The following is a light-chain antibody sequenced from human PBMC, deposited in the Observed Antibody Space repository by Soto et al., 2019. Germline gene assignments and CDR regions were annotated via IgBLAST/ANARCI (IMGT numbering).Light chain of an antibody. CDR2: EAS. CDR1: QSISSW. V-gene: IGKV1-5*02. CDR3: QQYNSPSIS. J-gene: IGKJ5*01. Sequence: DMQMTQSPSSLFASAPDTVTIICRASQSISSWLAWYQQKPGKAPKLLVYEASSLAREVPSRFSGSGSGTEFTLTISGLQPDDFATYFCQQYNSPSISFGQGTRLEIK.